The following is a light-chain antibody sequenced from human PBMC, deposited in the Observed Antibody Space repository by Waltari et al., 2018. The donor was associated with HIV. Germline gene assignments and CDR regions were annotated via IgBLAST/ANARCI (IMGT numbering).Light chain of an antibody. J-gene: IGLJ3*02. V-gene: IGLV3-25*03. CDR1: TLPNQF. CDR3: QSANSSHPKGV. Sequence: SYELTPPPSVSVSPGQTATIICSGDTLPNQFGYWYQQKPGQAPVLLIYKDTERPSGIHERVSGSSTETTVTLTISGVQAEDEGDYYCQSANSSHPKGVFGGGTRLTVL. CDR2: KDT.